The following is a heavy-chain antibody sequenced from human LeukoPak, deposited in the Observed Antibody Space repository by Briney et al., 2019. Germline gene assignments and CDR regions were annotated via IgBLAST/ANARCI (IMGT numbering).Heavy chain of an antibody. V-gene: IGHV3-49*04. CDR2: IINKALYGTS. J-gene: IGHJ4*02. Sequence: GGPLRLSCTGSGVRFGVYPRSCVAHAPGRGREWVGFIINKALYGTSEYAASLEGRFTISRDDSNSNAYLQMNSLKTEDTAVYFCVRESVLDYYFDYWGQGTLVTVSS. D-gene: IGHD3-10*02. CDR3: VRESVLDYYFDY. CDR1: GVRFGVYP.